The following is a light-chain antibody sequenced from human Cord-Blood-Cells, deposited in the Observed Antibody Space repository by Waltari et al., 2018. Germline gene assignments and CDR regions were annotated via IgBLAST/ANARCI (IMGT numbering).Light chain of an antibody. CDR3: NSRDSSGNHP. Sequence: SSELTQDPAVSVALGQTVRITCQGDSLRSYYASWYQQKPGQAPVLVIYVKNNRPSGIPDRFSGSSSGNTASLTITGAQAEDEADYYCNSRDSSGNHPFGTGTKVTVL. J-gene: IGLJ1*01. CDR1: SLRSYY. CDR2: VKN. V-gene: IGLV3-19*01.